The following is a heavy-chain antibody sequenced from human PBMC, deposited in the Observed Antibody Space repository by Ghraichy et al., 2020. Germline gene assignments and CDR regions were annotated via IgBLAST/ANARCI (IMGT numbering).Heavy chain of an antibody. Sequence: ASVKVSCKASGYTFTGYYMHWVRQAPGQGLEWMGWINPNSGGTNYAQKFQGRVTMTRDTSISIVYMELSRLRSDDKAVYYCARNTVGIVEMVAATPYGVDVWGQGTTVTVSS. CDR3: ARNTVGIVEMVAATPYGVDV. CDR2: INPNSGGT. V-gene: IGHV1-2*02. J-gene: IGHJ6*02. D-gene: IGHD2-15*01. CDR1: GYTFTGYY.